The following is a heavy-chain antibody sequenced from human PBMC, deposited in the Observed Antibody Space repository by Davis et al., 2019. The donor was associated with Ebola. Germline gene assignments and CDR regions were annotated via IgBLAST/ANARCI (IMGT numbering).Heavy chain of an antibody. CDR3: ARDLGGVIVKGDAFDI. CDR2: MNPNSGNT. CDR1: GYTFTSYG. V-gene: IGHV1-8*02. J-gene: IGHJ3*02. Sequence: ASVKVSCKASGYTFTSYGISWVRQAPGQGLEWMGWMNPNSGNTGYAQKFQGRVTMTRNTSISTAYMELSSLRSEDTAVYYCARDLGGVIVKGDAFDIWGQGTMVTVSS. D-gene: IGHD3-16*02.